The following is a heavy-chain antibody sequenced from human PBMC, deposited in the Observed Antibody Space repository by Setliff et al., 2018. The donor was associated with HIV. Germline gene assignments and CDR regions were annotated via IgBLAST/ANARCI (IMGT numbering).Heavy chain of an antibody. V-gene: IGHV4-59*10. CDR3: AGSMGATKGSWFEP. CDR1: GGSFSSYY. J-gene: IGHJ5*02. Sequence: KASETLSLTCAVYGGSFSSYYWGWVRQPPGKGLEWIGRIYPSGTINYNPSPKSRVTMSVDTSKNQFSLRLTSVSAADTALYYCAGSMGATKGSWFEPWGQGTLVTVSS. D-gene: IGHD1-26*01. CDR2: IYPSGTI.